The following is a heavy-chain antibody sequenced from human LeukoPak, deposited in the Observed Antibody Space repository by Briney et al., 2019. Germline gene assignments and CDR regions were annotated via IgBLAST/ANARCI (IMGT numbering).Heavy chain of an antibody. CDR2: IYYSGST. CDR1: GGSISSSSYY. J-gene: IGHJ4*02. Sequence: PSETLSLTCTVSGGSISSSSYYWGWIRQPPGKGLEWIGSIYYSGSTYYNPSLKSRVTISVDTSKNQFSLKLSSVTAADTAVYYCARQGDYASPYSYWGQGTLVTVSS. V-gene: IGHV4-39*07. CDR3: ARQGDYASPYSY. D-gene: IGHD4-17*01.